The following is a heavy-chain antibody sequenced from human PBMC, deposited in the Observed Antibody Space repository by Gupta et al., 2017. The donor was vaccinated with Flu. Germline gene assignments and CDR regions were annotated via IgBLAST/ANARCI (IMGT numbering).Heavy chain of an antibody. J-gene: IGHJ5*02. Sequence: EVQLLESGGGLGQPGGSLRLSCVASGFGFSSYAMSWVRQAPGKGLEWVSTISSNGDSTYSADSVKGRFTISRDNSRNTLYLQMNRLRVEDTAVFYCAKGTTASTGGWFDPWGQGTLVTVSS. V-gene: IGHV3-23*01. CDR3: AKGTTASTGGWFDP. D-gene: IGHD1-26*01. CDR2: ISSNGDST. CDR1: GFGFSSYA.